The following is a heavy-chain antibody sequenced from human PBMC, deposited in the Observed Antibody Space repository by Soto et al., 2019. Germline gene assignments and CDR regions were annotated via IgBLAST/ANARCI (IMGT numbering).Heavy chain of an antibody. CDR3: ARDPGGYDVWSGYYNPPTGMDV. CDR1: GYTFTGYY. V-gene: IGHV1-2*04. CDR2: INPNSGGT. J-gene: IGHJ6*01. D-gene: IGHD3-3*01. Sequence: GASVKVSCKAPGYTFTGYYMHWVRQAPGQGLEWMGWINPNSGGTNYALKFQGWVTMTRDTSISTAYMELSRLRSDDTAVYYCARDPGGYDVWSGYYNPPTGMDVWGEATTVTVSS.